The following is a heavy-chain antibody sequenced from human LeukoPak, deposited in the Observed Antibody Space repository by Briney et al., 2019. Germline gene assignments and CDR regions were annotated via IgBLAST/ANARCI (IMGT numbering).Heavy chain of an antibody. D-gene: IGHD3-9*01. CDR3: AKVTVLYDILPGH. J-gene: IGHJ4*02. V-gene: IGHV3-7*03. Sequence: GGSLRLSCAASGFTFSSYWMTWVRQAPGKGREWVANIKQDASERYYVDSVKGRFTISRDNAKNSLYLQMNSLRAEDTAVYYCAKVTVLYDILPGHWGQGTLVTVSS. CDR2: IKQDASER. CDR1: GFTFSSYW.